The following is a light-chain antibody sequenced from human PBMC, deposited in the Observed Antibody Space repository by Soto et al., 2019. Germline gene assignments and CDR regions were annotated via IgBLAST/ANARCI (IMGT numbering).Light chain of an antibody. CDR2: DVS. CDR1: SSDVGVYNY. V-gene: IGLV2-14*01. Sequence: QSALTQPASVSGSPGQSITISCTGTSSDVGVYNYVSWYQQHPGKAPKLMIYDVSNRPSGVSNRFSGSKSGNKASLTISGLQAEYEADYYCSSYTRSSTSVVFGGGTQLTVL. J-gene: IGLJ2*01. CDR3: SSYTRSSTSVV.